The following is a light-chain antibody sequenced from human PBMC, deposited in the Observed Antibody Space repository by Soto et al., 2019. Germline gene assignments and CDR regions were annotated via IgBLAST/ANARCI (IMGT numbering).Light chain of an antibody. Sequence: PGERATHSCMASPSVTNYLAWYQQKPGQPPRLLIYGAFNRAAGIPARFSGSGSGTDFTLTISSLEPEDSAVYDCQQHGGSPISFGQGTRLEI. J-gene: IGKJ5*01. CDR3: QQHGGSPIS. V-gene: IGKV3-11*01. CDR1: PSVTNY. CDR2: GAF.